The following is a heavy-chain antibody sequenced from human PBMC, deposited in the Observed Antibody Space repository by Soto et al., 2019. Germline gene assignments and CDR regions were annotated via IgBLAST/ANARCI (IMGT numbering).Heavy chain of an antibody. D-gene: IGHD7-27*01. CDR2: IYYSGST. V-gene: IGHV4-59*08. J-gene: IGHJ4*02. CDR1: GGSISSYY. Sequence: SETLSLTCTVSGGSISSYYWSWIRQPPGKGLEWIGYIYYSGSTNYNPSLKSRVTISVDTSKNQFSLKLSSVTAADPAVYYCARRWGRTFDYWGQGTLVTVSS. CDR3: ARRWGRTFDY.